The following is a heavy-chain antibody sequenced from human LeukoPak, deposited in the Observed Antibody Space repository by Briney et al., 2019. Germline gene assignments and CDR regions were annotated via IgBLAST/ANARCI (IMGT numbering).Heavy chain of an antibody. CDR2: IWYDGSNK. D-gene: IGHD4-11*01. V-gene: IGHV3-33*01. J-gene: IGHJ6*02. Sequence: GRSLRLSCAASGFTFSSYGMHWVRQAPGKGLEWVAVIWYDGSNKYYGNSVKGRFTISRDNSKNTLYLQMNSLRAEDTAVYYCARGPPASYSNPAHYYYGMDVWGQGTTVTVSS. CDR1: GFTFSSYG. CDR3: ARGPPASYSNPAHYYYGMDV.